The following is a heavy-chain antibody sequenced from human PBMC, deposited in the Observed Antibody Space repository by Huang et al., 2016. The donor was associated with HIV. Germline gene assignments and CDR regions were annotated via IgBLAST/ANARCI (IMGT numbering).Heavy chain of an antibody. D-gene: IGHD3-22*01. V-gene: IGHV4-34*01. CDR2: SNHRRST. CDR1: GGSFSGYY. Sequence: QVQLQQWGAGLLKPSETLSLTCAVYGGSFSGYYCSWIRQPPGQGLEWIGESNHRRSTNYNPSLKSRVTISVDTSKTQFSLKLNSVTAADTAVYYCARGPDYYDSSGREAFDIWGQGTMVTVSS. J-gene: IGHJ3*02. CDR3: ARGPDYYDSSGREAFDI.